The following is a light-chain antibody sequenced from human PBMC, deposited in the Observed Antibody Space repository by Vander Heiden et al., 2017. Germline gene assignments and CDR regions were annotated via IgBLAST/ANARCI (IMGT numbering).Light chain of an antibody. CDR3: QQDNSSPFT. Sequence: DIQMTQSPSTLSASVGDRVTITCRASQSISSWLAWYQQKPGKAPKLLIYKASSLEIGVPSRFSGSGSGTEFTLTISSLQPDDFATYYCQQDNSSPFTFGQGTKLEIK. CDR2: KAS. V-gene: IGKV1-5*03. J-gene: IGKJ2*01. CDR1: QSISSW.